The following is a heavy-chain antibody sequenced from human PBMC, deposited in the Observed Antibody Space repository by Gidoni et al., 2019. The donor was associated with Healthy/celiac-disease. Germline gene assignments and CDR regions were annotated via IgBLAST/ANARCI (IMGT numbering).Heavy chain of an antibody. V-gene: IGHV3-15*01. CDR3: TTDKADIGVVPAAIQFDY. CDR2: IKSKTDGGTT. J-gene: IGHJ4*02. D-gene: IGHD2-2*02. Sequence: EVQLVESGGGLVKPGGSLRLSCAASGFTFSNAWISWVRQAPGKGLEWVGRIKSKTDGGTTDYAAPVKGRFTISRDDSKNTLYLQMNSLKTEDTAVYYCTTDKADIGVVPAAIQFDYWGQGTLVTVSS. CDR1: GFTFSNAW.